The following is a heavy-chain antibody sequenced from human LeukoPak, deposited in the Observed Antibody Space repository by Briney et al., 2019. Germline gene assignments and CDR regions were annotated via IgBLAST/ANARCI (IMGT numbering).Heavy chain of an antibody. Sequence: SETLSLTCTVSGGSISSSSYYWGWIRQPPGKGLEWIGSIYYSGSTYYNPSLKSRVTISVDTSKNQFSLKLSSVTAADTAVYYCARAGIYYDSSGYYYADYFDYWGQGTLVTVSS. V-gene: IGHV4-39*01. CDR2: IYYSGST. D-gene: IGHD3-22*01. CDR1: GGSISSSSYY. CDR3: ARAGIYYDSSGYYYADYFDY. J-gene: IGHJ4*02.